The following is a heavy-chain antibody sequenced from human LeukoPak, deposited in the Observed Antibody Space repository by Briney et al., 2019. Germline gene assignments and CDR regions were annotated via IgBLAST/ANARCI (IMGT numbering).Heavy chain of an antibody. Sequence: SETLSLTCTVSGGSISSYYWSWIRQPPGKGLEWIGYIYYSGNTNYNPSLKSRVTISVDTSKKQFSLNLSSVTAADTAVYYCARVGDYYYYYYMDVWGKGTTVTVSS. CDR2: IYYSGNT. CDR3: ARVGDYYYYYYMDV. J-gene: IGHJ6*03. D-gene: IGHD3-16*01. V-gene: IGHV4-59*12. CDR1: GGSISSYY.